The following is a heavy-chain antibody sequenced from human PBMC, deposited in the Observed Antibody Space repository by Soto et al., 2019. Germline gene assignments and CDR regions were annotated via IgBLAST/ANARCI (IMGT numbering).Heavy chain of an antibody. J-gene: IGHJ5*02. V-gene: IGHV4-4*02. CDR1: GGSISSSNW. CDR2: IYHSGCT. Sequence: SETLSLTCAVSGGSISSSNWWRWVRQPPGKGLEWIGEIYHSGCTNYNPSLKSRVTISVDKSKNQFSLKLSSVTAADTAVYDCARKGISSSWYGGWFDPWSQGTLVTVSS. CDR3: ARKGISSSWYGGWFDP. D-gene: IGHD6-13*01.